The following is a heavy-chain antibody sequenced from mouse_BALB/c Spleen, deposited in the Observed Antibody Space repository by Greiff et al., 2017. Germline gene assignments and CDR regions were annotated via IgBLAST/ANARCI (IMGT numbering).Heavy chain of an antibody. D-gene: IGHD1-1*01. CDR2: IDPETGGT. J-gene: IGHJ1*01. V-gene: IGHV1-15*01. CDR1: GYTFTDYE. Sequence: QVQLQQSGAELVRPGPSVTLSCKASGYTFTDYEMHWVKQTPVHGLEWIGAIDPETGGTAYNQKFKGKATLTADKSSSTAYMELRSLTSEDSAVYYCTRTGFTTVVARGYWYFDVWGAGTTVTVSS. CDR3: TRTGFTTVVARGYWYFDV.